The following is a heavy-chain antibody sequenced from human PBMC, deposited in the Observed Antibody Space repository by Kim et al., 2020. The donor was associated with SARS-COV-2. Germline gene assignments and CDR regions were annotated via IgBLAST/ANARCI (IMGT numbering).Heavy chain of an antibody. D-gene: IGHD3-22*01. V-gene: IGHV4-59*01. Sequence: SETLSLTCTVSGGSISSYYWSWIRQPPGKGLEWIGYIYYSGSTNYNPSLKSRVTISVDTSKNQFSLKLSSVTAADTAVYYCARGFGDYYYDSSGYPEAEDYCGQETLLTVSS. CDR1: GGSISSYY. CDR2: IYYSGST. CDR3: ARGFGDYYYDSSGYPEAEDY. J-gene: IGHJ4*02.